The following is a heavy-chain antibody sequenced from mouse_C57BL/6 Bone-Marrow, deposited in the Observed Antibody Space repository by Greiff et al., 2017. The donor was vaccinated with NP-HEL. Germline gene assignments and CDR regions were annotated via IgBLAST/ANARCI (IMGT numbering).Heavy chain of an antibody. J-gene: IGHJ2*01. CDR3: ARRFYYYGSSY. V-gene: IGHV1-81*01. CDR1: GYTFTSYG. D-gene: IGHD1-1*01. Sequence: QVQLQQSGAELARPGASVKLSCKASGYTFTSYGISWVKQRTGQGLEWIGEIYPRSGNTYYNEKFKGKATLTADKSSSTAYMELRSLTSEDSAVYFCARRFYYYGSSYWGQGTTLTVSS. CDR2: IYPRSGNT.